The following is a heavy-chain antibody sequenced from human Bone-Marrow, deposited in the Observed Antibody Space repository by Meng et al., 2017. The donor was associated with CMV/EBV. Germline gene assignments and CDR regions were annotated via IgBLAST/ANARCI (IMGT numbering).Heavy chain of an antibody. J-gene: IGHJ4*02. CDR3: ALSGGYYSGRLGYYFDY. CDR2: ISAYNGNT. D-gene: IGHD3-22*01. Sequence: GESLKISCKASGYTFTSYGISWVRQAPGQGLEWMGWISAYNGNTNYAQKLQGRVTMTTDTSTSTAYMELRSLRSDDTAVYYCALSGGYYSGRLGYYFDYWGQGTLVTVSS. CDR1: GYTFTSYG. V-gene: IGHV1-18*01.